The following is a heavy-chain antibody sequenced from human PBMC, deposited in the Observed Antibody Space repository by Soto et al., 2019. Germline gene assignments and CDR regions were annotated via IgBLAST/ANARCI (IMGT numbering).Heavy chain of an antibody. CDR3: ARDLDSSLDY. CDR1: GFTFSSYG. V-gene: IGHV3-33*01. J-gene: IGHJ4*02. D-gene: IGHD3-22*01. CDR2: IWYDGSNK. Sequence: QVQLVESGGGVVQPGRSLRLSCAASGFTFSSYGMHWVRQTPGKGLEWVAVIWYDGSNKYYADSVKGRFTISRDNSKNTLYLQMNSLRAEDTAVYYCARDLDSSLDYWGQGTLVTVSS.